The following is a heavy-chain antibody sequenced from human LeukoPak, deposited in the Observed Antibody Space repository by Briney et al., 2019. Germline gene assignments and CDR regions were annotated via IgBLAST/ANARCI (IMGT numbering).Heavy chain of an antibody. Sequence: SVKVSCKASGGTFSSYAISWVRQAPGQGLEWMGRIIPIFGTANYAQKFQGRVTITTDESTSTAYMELSSLRSEDTAVYYCATAWGGRYYYYMDVWGKGTTVTVSS. CDR3: ATAWGGRYYYYMDV. V-gene: IGHV1-69*05. CDR1: GGTFSSYA. CDR2: IIPIFGTA. D-gene: IGHD3-16*01. J-gene: IGHJ6*03.